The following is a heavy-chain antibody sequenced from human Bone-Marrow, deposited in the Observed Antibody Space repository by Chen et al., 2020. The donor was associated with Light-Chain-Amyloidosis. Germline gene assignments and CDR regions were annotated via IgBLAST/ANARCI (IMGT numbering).Heavy chain of an antibody. CDR1: GATFSSYA. Sequence: QVQLVQSGAEVKKPGSSVKVSCKASGATFSSYAISWVRQAPGQGLEWMGGIIPIMGTANYAQQVQWRVTITADESTSTAYIELSSLRSEATAVYYCATDSITPDSGFPCMDVWGHGTTVTVSS. CDR2: IIPIMGTA. V-gene: IGHV1-69*01. D-gene: IGHD1-26*01. J-gene: IGHJ6*02. CDR3: ATDSITPDSGFPCMDV.